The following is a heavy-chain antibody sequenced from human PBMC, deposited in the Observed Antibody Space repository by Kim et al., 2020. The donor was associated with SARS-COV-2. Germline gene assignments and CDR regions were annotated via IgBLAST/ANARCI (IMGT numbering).Heavy chain of an antibody. CDR2: IYHSGST. Sequence: SETLSLTCAVSGGSISSSNWWSWVRQPPGKGLEWIGEIYHSGSTNYNPSLKSRVTISVDKSKNQFSLKLSSVIADTAVYYCWGRGTGTNIWGQGTLVTVSS. D-gene: IGHD1-1*01. CDR1: GGSISSSNW. J-gene: IGHJ4*02. CDR3: WGRGTGTNI. V-gene: IGHV4-4*02.